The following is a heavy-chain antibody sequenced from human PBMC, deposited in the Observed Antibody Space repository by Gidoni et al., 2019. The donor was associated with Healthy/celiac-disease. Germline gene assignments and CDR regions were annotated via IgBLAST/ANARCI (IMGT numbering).Heavy chain of an antibody. CDR2: ISSSSSYI. J-gene: IGHJ4*02. CDR3: ARDLLDWTTVTDGDQGDY. D-gene: IGHD4-17*01. CDR1: GFTFSSYS. V-gene: IGHV3-21*01. Sequence: EVQLVESGGGLVKPGGSLRLSCAASGFTFSSYSMNWVRQAPGKGLEWVSSISSSSSYIYYADSVKGRFTISRDNAKNSLYLQMNSLRAEDTAVYYCARDLLDWTTVTDGDQGDYWGQGTLVTVSS.